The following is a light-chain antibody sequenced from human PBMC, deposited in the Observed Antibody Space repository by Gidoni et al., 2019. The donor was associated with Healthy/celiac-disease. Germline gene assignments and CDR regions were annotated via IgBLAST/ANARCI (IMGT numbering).Light chain of an antibody. CDR2: YKSVSDK. J-gene: IGLJ2*01. V-gene: IGLV5-45*02. Sequence: QAVLTQPSSLSASPGASASLTCTLRSGIHVGTYRIYWYQQKPGSPPQYLLRYKSVSDKQQGSGFPVRFSGSKDASANAGIFLISGLQSEDEADYYCMIWHSSAVVFGGGTKLTVL. CDR1: SGIHVGTYR. CDR3: MIWHSSAVV.